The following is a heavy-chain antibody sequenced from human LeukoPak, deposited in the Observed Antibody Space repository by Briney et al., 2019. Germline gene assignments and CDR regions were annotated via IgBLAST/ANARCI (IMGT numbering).Heavy chain of an antibody. CDR1: GFTFSSYW. J-gene: IGHJ4*02. CDR2: IRSDGSDK. Sequence: GGSLRLSCAASGFTFSSYWMSWVRQAPGKGLEWVAFIRSDGSDKYYADSVKGRFTISRDNSKNTVYLQMSSLRAEDTAVYYCAKERDLVAATYYFDYLGQGTLVTVSS. V-gene: IGHV3-30*02. CDR3: AKERDLVAATYYFDY. D-gene: IGHD2-15*01.